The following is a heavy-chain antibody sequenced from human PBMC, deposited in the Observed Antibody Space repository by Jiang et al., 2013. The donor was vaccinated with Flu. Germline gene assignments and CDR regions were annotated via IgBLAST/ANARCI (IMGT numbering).Heavy chain of an antibody. CDR1: GFTFSGYW. Sequence: DVQLVESGGGLVQPGGSLRLSCVASGFTFSGYWMTWVRQAPGKGLEWVANINQDASSKNYMDSVKGRFTISRDNAKNTLYLQMNSLRPEDTAIYYCVRVNWNDEGFDYWGQGTLVTVSP. CDR3: VRVNWNDEGFDY. V-gene: IGHV3-7*02. CDR2: INQDASSK. J-gene: IGHJ4*02. D-gene: IGHD1-1*01.